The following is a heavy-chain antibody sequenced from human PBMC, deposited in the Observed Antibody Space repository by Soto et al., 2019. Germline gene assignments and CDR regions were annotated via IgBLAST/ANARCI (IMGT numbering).Heavy chain of an antibody. CDR2: ISAYNGNK. Sequence: QVQLVQSGAEVKKPGASVKVSCKASGYTFTSYGISWVRQAPGQGLEWMGWISAYNGNKKYAQKPQGRVTMTTATSTSTAYMELRGLRSDDTAVYYCAREPNYFDYWGQGTLVTVSS. CDR1: GYTFTSYG. CDR3: AREPNYFDY. V-gene: IGHV1-18*01. J-gene: IGHJ4*02.